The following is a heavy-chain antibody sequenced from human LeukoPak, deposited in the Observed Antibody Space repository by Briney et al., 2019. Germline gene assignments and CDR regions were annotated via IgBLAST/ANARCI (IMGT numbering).Heavy chain of an antibody. V-gene: IGHV1-8*03. CDR2: MNPNSGNT. D-gene: IGHD5-18*01. CDR1: GGTFSSYA. Sequence: ASVKVSCKASGGTFSSYAISWVRQAPGQGLEWMGWMNPNSGNTGYAQKFQGRVTITRNTSISTAYMELSSLRSEDTAVYYCARGVAMVSDFDYWGQGTLVTVSS. J-gene: IGHJ4*02. CDR3: ARGVAMVSDFDY.